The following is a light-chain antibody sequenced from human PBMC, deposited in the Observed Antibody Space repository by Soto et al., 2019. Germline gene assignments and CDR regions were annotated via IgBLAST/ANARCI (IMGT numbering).Light chain of an antibody. CDR1: SSNIGSNT. CDR2: SNN. J-gene: IGLJ1*01. V-gene: IGLV1-44*01. Sequence: QSVLTQPPSASGTPGQRVTISCSGSSSNIGSNTVNWYQQLPGTAPKLLIYSNNQRPSGVPDRFSGYKSGTSASLAISGLQSEDEADYYCAEWDDSLNAYVFGTGTKVTVL. CDR3: AEWDDSLNAYV.